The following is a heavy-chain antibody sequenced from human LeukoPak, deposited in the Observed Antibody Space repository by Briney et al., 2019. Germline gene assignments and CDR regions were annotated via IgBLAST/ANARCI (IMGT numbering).Heavy chain of an antibody. CDR1: GGSFSGYY. V-gene: IGHV4-34*01. Sequence: SETLSLTCAVYGGSFSGYYWSWIRQPPGKGLEWIGEINHSGSTNYNPSLKSRVTISVDTSKNQFSLKLSPVTAADTAVYYCARGSSSGWYYWGQGTLVTVSS. D-gene: IGHD6-19*01. J-gene: IGHJ4*02. CDR3: ARGSSSGWYY. CDR2: INHSGST.